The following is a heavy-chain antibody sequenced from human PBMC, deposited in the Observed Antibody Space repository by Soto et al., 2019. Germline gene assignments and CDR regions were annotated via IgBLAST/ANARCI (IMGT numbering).Heavy chain of an antibody. D-gene: IGHD6-19*01. Sequence: PGGSLRLSCAASGFTFSSYGMHWVRQAPGKGLEWVAVIWYDGSNKYYADSVKGRFTISRDNSKNTLYLQMNSLRAEDTAVYYWAKTNSSGFYFDYWGQGTLVTVSS. J-gene: IGHJ4*02. CDR2: IWYDGSNK. V-gene: IGHV3-33*06. CDR3: AKTNSSGFYFDY. CDR1: GFTFSSYG.